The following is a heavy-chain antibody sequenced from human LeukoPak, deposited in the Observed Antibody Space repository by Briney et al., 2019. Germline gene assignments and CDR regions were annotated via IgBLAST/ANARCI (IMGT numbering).Heavy chain of an antibody. CDR2: INPSGGST. Sequence: GASVKVSCKASGYTFTSYYMHWVRQAPGQGLEWMGIINPSGGSTSYAQKFQGRDTMTRDTSTSTVYMELSSLRSEDTAVYYCARLGRPLRRLGAGPNILTGYDYWGQGTLVTVSS. D-gene: IGHD3-9*01. CDR1: GYTFTSYY. CDR3: ARLGRPLRRLGAGPNILTGYDY. J-gene: IGHJ4*02. V-gene: IGHV1-46*01.